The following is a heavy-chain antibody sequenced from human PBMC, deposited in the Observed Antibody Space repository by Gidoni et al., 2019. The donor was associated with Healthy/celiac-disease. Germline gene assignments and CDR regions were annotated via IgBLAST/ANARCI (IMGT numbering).Heavy chain of an antibody. CDR2: ISAYNGNT. CDR3: ARKKDLWFGELRLYYYYYGMDV. V-gene: IGHV1-18*01. J-gene: IGHJ6*02. Sequence: CKASGYTFTSYGISWVRQAPGQGLEWMGWISAYNGNTNYAQKLQGRVTMTTDTSTSTAYMELRSLRSDDTAVYYCARKKDLWFGELRLYYYYYGMDVWGQGTTVTVSS. D-gene: IGHD3-10*01. CDR1: GYTFTSYG.